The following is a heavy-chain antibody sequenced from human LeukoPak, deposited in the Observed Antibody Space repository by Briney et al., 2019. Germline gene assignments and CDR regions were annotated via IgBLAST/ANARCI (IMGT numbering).Heavy chain of an antibody. D-gene: IGHD2-2*01. V-gene: IGHV3-30*03. J-gene: IGHJ6*02. Sequence: PGGSLRLSCVASGFPFSSYWMTWVRQAPGKGLEWVAVISYDGSNKYYADSVKGRFTISRDNSKNTLYLQMNSLRAEDTAVYYCARDSSTSLRTYYYYYGMDVWGQGTTVTVSS. CDR3: ARDSSTSLRTYYYYYGMDV. CDR2: ISYDGSNK. CDR1: GFPFSSYW.